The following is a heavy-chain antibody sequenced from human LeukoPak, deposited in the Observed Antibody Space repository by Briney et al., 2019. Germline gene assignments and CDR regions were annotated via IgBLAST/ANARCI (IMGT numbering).Heavy chain of an antibody. V-gene: IGHV4-59*01. J-gene: IGHJ4*02. Sequence: SETLSLTRTVSGGSISSYYWSWIRQPPGKGLEWIGYIYYSGSTNYNPSLKSRVTISVDTSKNQFSLKLSSVTAADTAVYYCARDSPPQRNWGQGTLVTVSS. CDR3: ARDSPPQRN. D-gene: IGHD2/OR15-2a*01. CDR1: GGSISSYY. CDR2: IYYSGST.